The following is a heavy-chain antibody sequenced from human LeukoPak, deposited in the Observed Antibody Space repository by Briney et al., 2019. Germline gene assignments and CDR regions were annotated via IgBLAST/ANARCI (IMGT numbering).Heavy chain of an antibody. J-gene: IGHJ4*02. CDR3: AKDLDGYYDSSGYSYYFDY. Sequence: PGGSLRLSCAASGFTFSSYAMSWVRQAPGKGLEWVSAISGSGGSTYYADSVKGRFTIFRDNSKNTLYLQMNSLRAEDTAVYYCAKDLDGYYDSSGYSYYFDYWGQGTLVTVSS. D-gene: IGHD3-22*01. CDR2: ISGSGGST. V-gene: IGHV3-23*01. CDR1: GFTFSSYA.